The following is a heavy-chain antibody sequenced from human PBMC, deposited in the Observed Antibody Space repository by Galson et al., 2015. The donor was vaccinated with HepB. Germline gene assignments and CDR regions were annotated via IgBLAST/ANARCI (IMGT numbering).Heavy chain of an antibody. Sequence: SLRLSCAASGFTFSSYSMNWVRQAPGKGLEWVSSISSSSSYIYYADSAKGRFTISRDNAKNSLYLQMNSLRAEDTAVYYCARDGAGYCSSTSCYAKHWGQGTLVTVSS. CDR3: ARDGAGYCSSTSCYAKH. J-gene: IGHJ1*01. CDR2: ISSSSSYI. V-gene: IGHV3-21*01. CDR1: GFTFSSYS. D-gene: IGHD2-2*01.